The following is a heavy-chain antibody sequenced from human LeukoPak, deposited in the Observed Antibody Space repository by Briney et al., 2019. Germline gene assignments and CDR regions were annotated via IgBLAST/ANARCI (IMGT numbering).Heavy chain of an antibody. D-gene: IGHD3-22*01. V-gene: IGHV4-39*01. CDR3: ARTYYYDSSGDYWALYYFDY. CDR2: VYYSGST. J-gene: IGHJ4*02. Sequence: SETLSLTCTVSGGSISSSSYYWGWIRQPPGKGLEWIGSVYYSGSTYYNPSLKSRVTISVDTSKNQFSLKLSSVTAADTAVYYCARTYYYDSSGDYWALYYFDYWGQGTLVTVSS. CDR1: GGSISSSSYY.